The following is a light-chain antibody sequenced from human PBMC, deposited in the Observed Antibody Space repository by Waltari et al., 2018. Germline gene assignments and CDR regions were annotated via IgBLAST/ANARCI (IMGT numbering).Light chain of an antibody. Sequence: DIVMTQSPDSLAVSLGERATINCKSSQSVLYSSNNKNYLAWYQQKPGQRPKLLIYWASTRESGVPDRFSGSGSGTDFTLTISGLQAEDVAVYYCQQYYTTPYTFGQGTKLEIK. CDR1: QSVLYSSNNKNY. CDR2: WAS. J-gene: IGKJ2*01. CDR3: QQYYTTPYT. V-gene: IGKV4-1*01.